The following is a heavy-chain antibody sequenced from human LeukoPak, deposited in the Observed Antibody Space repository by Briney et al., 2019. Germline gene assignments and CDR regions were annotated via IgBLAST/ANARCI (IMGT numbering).Heavy chain of an antibody. CDR2: ISGSGGST. CDR3: AKQTTFPGSYHLANFDY. D-gene: IGHD3-10*01. V-gene: IGHV3-23*01. CDR1: GFTFSSYA. J-gene: IGHJ4*02. Sequence: GGSMRLSCAASGFTFSSYAMSWVRQAPGNGLEWVSAISGSGGSTYYVDSVKGRFTISRDNSKNTLYLQMNSLRAEDTAVYYCAKQTTFPGSYHLANFDYWGQGTLVTVSS.